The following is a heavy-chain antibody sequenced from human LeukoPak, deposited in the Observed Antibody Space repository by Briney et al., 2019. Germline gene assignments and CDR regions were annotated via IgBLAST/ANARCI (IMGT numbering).Heavy chain of an antibody. J-gene: IGHJ6*02. CDR3: ARVRRYFDWNYGMDV. D-gene: IGHD3-9*01. CDR2: IYYSGST. CDR1: GGSLSSYY. Sequence: SETLSLTCTVSGGSLSSYYWSWIRQPPGKGLEWIGYIYYSGSTNYNPSLKSRVTISVDTSKNQFSLKLSSVTAADTAVYYCARVRRYFDWNYGMDVWGQGTTVTVSS. V-gene: IGHV4-59*01.